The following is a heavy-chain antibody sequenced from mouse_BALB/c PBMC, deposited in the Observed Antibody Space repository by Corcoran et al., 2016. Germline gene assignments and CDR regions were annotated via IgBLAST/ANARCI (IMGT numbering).Heavy chain of an antibody. J-gene: IGHJ1*01. CDR3: AREGRRGYFDV. Sequence: EVQLQQSGPELVKPGASVKMSCKASGYTFTSYVMHWVKQKLGQGLEWIGYINPYNDGTKYNEKFKGKATLTSDKSSSTAYMELSSLTSEDSAVYYCAREGRRGYFDVWGAGTTVTVSS. V-gene: IGHV1S136*01. CDR1: GYTFTSYV. CDR2: INPYNDGT.